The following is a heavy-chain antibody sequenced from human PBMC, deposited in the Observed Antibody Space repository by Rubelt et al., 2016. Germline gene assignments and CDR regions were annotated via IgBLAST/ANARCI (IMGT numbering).Heavy chain of an antibody. V-gene: IGHV3-30*04. CDR2: ISYDESIK. CDR3: ASGTIGMGV. CDR1: GFSFSSYA. D-gene: IGHD1-14*01. Sequence: QEQLVESGGGVVQPGRSLRLSCGASGFSFSSYAMYWVRQAPGKGLEWLAVISYDESIKNYADSVKGRFTISRDNSKKTMNLQMNRLRPDDTAVYYCASGTIGMGVWGQGTTVTVSS. J-gene: IGHJ6*02.